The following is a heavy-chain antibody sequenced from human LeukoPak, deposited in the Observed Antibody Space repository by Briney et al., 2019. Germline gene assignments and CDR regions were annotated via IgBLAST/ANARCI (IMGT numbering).Heavy chain of an antibody. J-gene: IGHJ6*02. V-gene: IGHV1-69*01. CDR3: ARGGWGYCSSTSCYGVRGYYYYGMDV. CDR1: GGTFSSYA. CDR2: IIPIFATA. D-gene: IGHD2-2*01. Sequence: SVKVSCKASGGTFSSYAISWVRQAPGQGLEWMGGIIPIFATANYAQKFQGRVTITADESTSTAYMELSSLRSEDTAVYYCARGGWGYCSSTSCYGVRGYYYYGMDVWGQGTTVTVSS.